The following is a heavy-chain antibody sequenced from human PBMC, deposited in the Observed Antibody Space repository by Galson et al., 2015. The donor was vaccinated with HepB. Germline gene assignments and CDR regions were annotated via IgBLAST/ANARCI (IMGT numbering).Heavy chain of an antibody. CDR2: ISYDGSNR. V-gene: IGHV3-30-3*01. D-gene: IGHD3-3*01. CDR1: GFTFSRNA. J-gene: IGHJ4*02. CDR3: AREGSSGRFFQWFCDY. Sequence: SLRLSCAASGFTFSRNAMHWVRQAPGKGLEWVAVISYDGSNRYYVDSVKDRFTISRDNSKNTLYLQMNSLTAEDTAVYYCAREGSSGRFFQWFCDYWGQGTLLTVSS.